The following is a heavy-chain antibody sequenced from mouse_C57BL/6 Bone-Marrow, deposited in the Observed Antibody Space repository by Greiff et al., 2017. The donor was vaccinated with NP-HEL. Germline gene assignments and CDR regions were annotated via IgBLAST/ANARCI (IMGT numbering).Heavy chain of an antibody. CDR1: GFTFGSYG. V-gene: IGHV5-6*02. J-gene: IGHJ3*01. D-gene: IGHD2-1*01. CDR2: ISSGGSYT. CDR3: ARGYGIPFAY. Sequence: EVMLVESGGDLMKPGGSLKLSCAASGFTFGSYGMSWVRQTPDKRLEWVATISSGGSYTYYPDSVKGRFTISRDNAKNTLYLQMSSLKSEDTAMYYCARGYGIPFAYWGQGTLVTVSA.